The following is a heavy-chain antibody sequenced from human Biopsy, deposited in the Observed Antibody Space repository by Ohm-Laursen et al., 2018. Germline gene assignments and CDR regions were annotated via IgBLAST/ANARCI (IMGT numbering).Heavy chain of an antibody. D-gene: IGHD4-17*01. V-gene: IGHV3-23*01. CDR3: AKPADSYGSEFYFDY. CDR1: GFTFSSYA. J-gene: IGHJ4*02. Sequence: SLRLSCTASGFTFSSYAMTWVRQAPGKALEWVSVINTSGGSTHYAVSVKGRFTISRDNSKSTLYLRMNSLRAEDTAVYYCAKPADSYGSEFYFDYWGQGTLVTVSS. CDR2: INTSGGST.